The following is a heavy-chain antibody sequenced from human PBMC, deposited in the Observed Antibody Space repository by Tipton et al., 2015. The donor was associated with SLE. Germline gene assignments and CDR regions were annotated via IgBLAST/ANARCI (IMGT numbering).Heavy chain of an antibody. J-gene: IGHJ4*02. D-gene: IGHD3-10*01. CDR2: IYHSGST. CDR3: AKNSGSYYFDD. Sequence: TLSLTCAVSGGSISSDGYSWSWIRQPPGKGLEWIGYIYHSGSTYYNPSLKSRVTISVDTSKNQFSLKLSSVTAADTAVYYCAKNSGSYYFDDWGQGTLVTVSS. CDR1: GGSISSDGYS. V-gene: IGHV4-30-2*01.